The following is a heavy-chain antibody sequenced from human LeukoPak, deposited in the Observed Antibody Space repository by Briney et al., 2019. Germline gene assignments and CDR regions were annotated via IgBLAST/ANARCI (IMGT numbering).Heavy chain of an antibody. CDR2: IYYSGST. CDR3: ARQPMTTYLVP. D-gene: IGHD2/OR15-2a*01. V-gene: IGHV4-59*08. CDR1: GGSISSYY. Sequence: SETLSLTCTVSGGSISSYYWSWIRQPPGKGLEWIGYIYYSGSTNYNPSLKSRVTISVDTSKNQFSLKLSSVTAADTAVYYCARQPMTTYLVPLGQGTLVTVSS. J-gene: IGHJ5*02.